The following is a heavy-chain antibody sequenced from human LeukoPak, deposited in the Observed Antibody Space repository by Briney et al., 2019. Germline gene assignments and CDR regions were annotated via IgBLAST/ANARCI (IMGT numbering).Heavy chain of an antibody. V-gene: IGHV1-18*04. Sequence: ASVKVSCKASGYTFTSYGISWVRQAPGQGLEWMGWISAYNGNTNYAQKLQGRVTMTTDTSTSTAYMELRSLRSDDTAVYYCARVRPIQLWPNEGYNWFDPWGQGTLVTVSS. CDR1: GYTFTSYG. CDR3: ARVRPIQLWPNEGYNWFDP. CDR2: ISAYNGNT. J-gene: IGHJ5*02. D-gene: IGHD5-18*01.